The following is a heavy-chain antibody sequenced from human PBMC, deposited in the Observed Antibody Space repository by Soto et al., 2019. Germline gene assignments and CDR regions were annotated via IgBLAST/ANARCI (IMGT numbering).Heavy chain of an antibody. Sequence: GGSLRLSCAASGFTVSSNYMSWVRQAPGKGLEWVSVIYRGGSTYYADSVKGRFTISRHNSKNKLYLQMNSLKAEDTAVYYCARGFRPGPPYYWGQGTLVTVSS. CDR2: IYRGGST. D-gene: IGHD2-8*02. V-gene: IGHV3-53*04. CDR3: ARGFRPGPPYY. CDR1: GFTVSSNY. J-gene: IGHJ4*02.